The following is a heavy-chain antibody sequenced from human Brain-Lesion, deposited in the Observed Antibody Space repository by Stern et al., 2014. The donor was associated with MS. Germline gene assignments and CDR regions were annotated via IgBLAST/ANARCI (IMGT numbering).Heavy chain of an antibody. CDR3: ARGNYDVLTDNGGHGFDI. J-gene: IGHJ3*02. V-gene: IGHV4-61*02. CDR1: GGSISRGNYY. Sequence: VQLVESGPGLVKPSQTLSLTCTVSGGSISRGNYYWSWIRQPAGEGLEWIGRIYSSGSTQYNTPLQRRGPISADKSTKQLSLTLSSVTAADTAVYYCARGNYDVLTDNGGHGFDIWGQGTMVTVSS. CDR2: IYSSGST. D-gene: IGHD3-9*01.